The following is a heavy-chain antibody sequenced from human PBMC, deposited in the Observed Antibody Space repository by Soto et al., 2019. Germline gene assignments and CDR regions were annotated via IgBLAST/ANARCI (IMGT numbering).Heavy chain of an antibody. CDR1: GFTFSSYA. J-gene: IGHJ6*02. Sequence: GGSLRLSCAASGFTFSSYAMSWVRQAPGKGLEWVSAISGSGGSTYYAASVKGRFTISRDTSKNTLYLQMNSLRADDTAVYYCAKGGVYYDILTGYYYYYGMDVWGQGTTVTDSS. CDR3: AKGGVYYDILTGYYYYYGMDV. V-gene: IGHV3-23*01. D-gene: IGHD3-9*01. CDR2: ISGSGGST.